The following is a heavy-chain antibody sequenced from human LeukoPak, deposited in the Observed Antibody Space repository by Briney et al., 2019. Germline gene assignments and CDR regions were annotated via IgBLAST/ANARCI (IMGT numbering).Heavy chain of an antibody. D-gene: IGHD3-9*01. CDR2: IYYSGST. V-gene: IGHV4-61*01. Sequence: PSETLSLTCTVTCGAVSSGSYYWCWIRQPPGKGLEWIGYIYYSGSTNYNPSLKSRVTISVDTSKNQFSLKLSSVTAADTAVYYCARERAPLRYFDYWGQGTLVTVSS. CDR1: CGAVSSGSYY. J-gene: IGHJ4*02. CDR3: ARERAPLRYFDY.